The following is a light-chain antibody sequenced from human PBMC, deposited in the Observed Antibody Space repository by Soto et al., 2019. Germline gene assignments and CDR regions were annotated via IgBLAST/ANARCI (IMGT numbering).Light chain of an antibody. CDR3: LQYGSSPRT. CDR1: QSVASRN. Sequence: EIVLTQSPGTLSLSPGERATLSCRASQSVASRNLAWYQQKSGQAPRLLIYGASSRAIHTPDRFSGSGSGTDFTLTISGLEPEDFAVYYCLQYGSSPRTFGRGTKVEIK. V-gene: IGKV3-20*01. J-gene: IGKJ1*01. CDR2: GAS.